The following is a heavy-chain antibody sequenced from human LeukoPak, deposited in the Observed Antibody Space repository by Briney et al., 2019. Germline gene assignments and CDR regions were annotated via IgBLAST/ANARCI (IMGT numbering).Heavy chain of an antibody. V-gene: IGHV3-23*01. CDR2: ISGSGGST. J-gene: IGHJ2*01. Sequence: GGSLRVSCAASGSTFSTYAMSWVRQAPGKGLEWVSVISGSGGSTYYADSVKGRFTISRDNSKNTLYLQMNSLRAEDTAVYYCAKMGPYCGGDCYSWYFDLWGRGTLVTVSS. CDR1: GSTFSTYA. CDR3: AKMGPYCGGDCYSWYFDL. D-gene: IGHD2-21*02.